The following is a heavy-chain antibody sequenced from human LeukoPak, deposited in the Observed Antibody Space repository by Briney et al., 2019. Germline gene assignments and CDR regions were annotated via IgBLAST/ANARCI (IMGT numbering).Heavy chain of an antibody. CDR1: GYTFTSYD. CDR2: MNPNSGNT. CDR3: ARGPRSHTNWFDP. Sequence: GASVKVSCKASGYTFTSYDINWVRQATGQGLEWMGWMNPNSGNTGYAQKFQGRVTITRNTSISTAYMELSSLRSEDTAVYYCARGPRSHTNWFDPWGQGTLVTVSS. J-gene: IGHJ5*02. V-gene: IGHV1-8*03.